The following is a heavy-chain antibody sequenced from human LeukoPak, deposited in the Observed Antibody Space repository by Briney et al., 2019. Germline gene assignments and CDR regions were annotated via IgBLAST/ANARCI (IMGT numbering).Heavy chain of an antibody. V-gene: IGHV3-23*01. CDR3: CKALGQFNSGSSENRVFDY. J-gene: IGHJ4*02. CDR1: GFTFIDYP. Sequence: GGSLRLSFPASGFTFIDYPMNGVGQPPGRGLDGVSVIGLVGGNYKEDSMKGRFTLSRDNSKSTLYLQMNSLRAEDTALYYCCKALGQFNSGSSENRVFDYWGQGTLDTVSS. CDR2: IGLVGGN. D-gene: IGHD1-26*01.